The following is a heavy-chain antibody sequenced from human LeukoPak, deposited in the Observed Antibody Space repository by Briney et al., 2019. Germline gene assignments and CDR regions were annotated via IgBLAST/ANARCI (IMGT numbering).Heavy chain of an antibody. CDR3: ARDRSGWYDS. CDR2: IYSGGST. CDR1: GFIVSSNY. D-gene: IGHD3-3*01. V-gene: IGHV3-53*01. J-gene: IGHJ5*01. Sequence: GGSLRLSCAASGFIVSSNYMSWVRQAPGKGPEWVSVIYSGGSTYYADSVKGRFTISRDTSKNTLYLQMNSLRAEDTAVYYCARDRSGWYDSWGQGTLVTVSS.